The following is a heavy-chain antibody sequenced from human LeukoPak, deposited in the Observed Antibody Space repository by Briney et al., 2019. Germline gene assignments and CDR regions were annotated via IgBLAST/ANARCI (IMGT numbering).Heavy chain of an antibody. CDR1: GGSFSGYY. V-gene: IGHV4-34*01. D-gene: IGHD3-22*01. J-gene: IGHJ4*02. Sequence: SETLSLTCAVYGGSFSGYYWSWIRQPPGKGLEWIGGINHSGSTNYNPSLKSRVTISVDTSKNQFSLKLSSVTAADTAVYYCARGPEYYYDSSGYHSPFDYWGQGTLVTVSS. CDR3: ARGPEYYYDSSGYHSPFDY. CDR2: INHSGST.